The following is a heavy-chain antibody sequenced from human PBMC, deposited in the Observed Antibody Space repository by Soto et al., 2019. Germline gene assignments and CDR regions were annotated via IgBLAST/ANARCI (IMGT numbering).Heavy chain of an antibody. CDR3: ARGFLESSSSGYYYGMDV. D-gene: IGHD6-6*01. Sequence: PSETLSLTCAVYGGSFSGYYWSWIRQPPGKGLEWIGEINHSGSTNYNPSLKSRVTISVDTSKNQFSLKLSSVTAADTAVYYCARGFLESSSSGYYYGMDVWGQGTTVTVSS. V-gene: IGHV4-34*01. CDR1: GGSFSGYY. CDR2: INHSGST. J-gene: IGHJ6*02.